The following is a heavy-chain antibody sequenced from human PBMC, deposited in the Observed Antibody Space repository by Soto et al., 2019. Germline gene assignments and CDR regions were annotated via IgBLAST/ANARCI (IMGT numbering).Heavy chain of an antibody. J-gene: IGHJ3*02. CDR1: GFTFSSYS. Sequence: PGGSLRLSCAASGFTFSSYSMNWVRQAPGKGLEWVSSISSSSSYIYYADSVKGRFTISRDNAKNSLYLQMNSLRAEDTALYYCAKDKGVTEYPTFDIWGHGTMVTASS. D-gene: IGHD2-21*02. V-gene: IGHV3-21*04. CDR3: AKDKGVTEYPTFDI. CDR2: ISSSSSYI.